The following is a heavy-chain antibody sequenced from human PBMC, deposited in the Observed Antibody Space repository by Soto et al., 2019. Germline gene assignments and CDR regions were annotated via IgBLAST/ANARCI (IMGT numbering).Heavy chain of an antibody. Sequence: EVQLLESGGGLVQPGGSLRLSCAGSGFTFINYAMNWVRQAPGKGLEWVSSISGGRDATFFADSVRGRFTISRDNSKNTVTLQMNSLGVDDTAVYYCARKILGSTSRPNYWYFDLWGRGTLVTVSS. V-gene: IGHV3-23*01. CDR1: GFTFINYA. CDR3: ARKILGSTSRPNYWYFDL. CDR2: ISGGRDAT. J-gene: IGHJ2*01. D-gene: IGHD2-2*01.